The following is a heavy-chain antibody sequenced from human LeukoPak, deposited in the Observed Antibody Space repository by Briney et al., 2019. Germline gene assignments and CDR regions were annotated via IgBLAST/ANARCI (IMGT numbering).Heavy chain of an antibody. Sequence: SETLSLTCTVSGGSVSSSIYYWGWIRQPPGKGLEWIGSIYYSGSTSYNPSLKSRVTISVDTSKNQFSLKLTSVTAADTAVYYCASRNDISTGYVFDFWGQGTLVTVSS. CDR3: ASRNDISTGYVFDF. CDR1: GGSVSSSIYY. CDR2: IYYSGST. D-gene: IGHD3-9*01. J-gene: IGHJ4*02. V-gene: IGHV4-39*01.